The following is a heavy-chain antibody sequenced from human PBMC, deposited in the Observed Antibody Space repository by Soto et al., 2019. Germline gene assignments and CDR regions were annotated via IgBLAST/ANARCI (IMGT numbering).Heavy chain of an antibody. Sequence: PSETLSLTCTVSGGSISSGDYYWSWIRQPPGEGLEWIGYIYYSGSTYYNPSLKSRVTISVDTSKNQFSLKLSSVTAADTAVYYCARDRIYGSGSYYNVNYYYYGMDVWGQGTTVTVSS. V-gene: IGHV4-30-4*01. CDR1: GGSISSGDYY. CDR2: IYYSGST. D-gene: IGHD3-10*01. J-gene: IGHJ6*02. CDR3: ARDRIYGSGSYYNVNYYYYGMDV.